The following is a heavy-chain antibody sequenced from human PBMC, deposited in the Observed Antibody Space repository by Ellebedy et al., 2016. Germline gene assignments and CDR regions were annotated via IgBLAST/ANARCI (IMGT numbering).Heavy chain of an antibody. CDR2: IYYSGST. CDR3: AREGYSYDYYYMDV. V-gene: IGHV4-59*01. Sequence: SETLSLTXTVSGGSISSYYWSWIRQPPGKGLEWIGYIYYSGSTNYNPSLKSRVTISVDTSKNQFSLKLSSVTAADTAVYYCAREGYSYDYYYMDVWGKGTTVTVSS. CDR1: GGSISSYY. J-gene: IGHJ6*03. D-gene: IGHD5-18*01.